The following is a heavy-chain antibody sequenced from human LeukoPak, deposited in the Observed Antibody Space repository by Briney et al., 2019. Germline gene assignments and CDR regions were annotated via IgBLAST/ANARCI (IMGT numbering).Heavy chain of an antibody. CDR2: ISGGGGAT. Sequence: GGSLRLSCAASGFSFNYFWMSWVRQAPGKGLEWVSRISGGGGATKYADSVKGRFTISRDNAKNSVYLQMNSLRAEDTAVYYCAREDSGWALGGRGTLVSVSS. D-gene: IGHD6-19*01. J-gene: IGHJ4*02. V-gene: IGHV3-11*06. CDR1: GFSFNYFW. CDR3: AREDSGWAL.